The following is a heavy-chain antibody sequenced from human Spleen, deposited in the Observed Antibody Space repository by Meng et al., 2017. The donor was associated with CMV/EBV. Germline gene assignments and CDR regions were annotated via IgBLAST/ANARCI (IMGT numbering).Heavy chain of an antibody. CDR2: IYTSGST. J-gene: IGHJ5*02. CDR1: GGSNSSFY. Sequence: AQVRAWGAEPVDPPGPQLHSSCVSGGSNSSFYWSWTRQPAGKALEESGRIYTSGSTNYNPSLKSLVTMTVDTSKNQFSLKLISVTAADTAVYYCARDHDWLDPWGQGTLVTVSS. V-gene: IGHV4-4*07. CDR3: ARDHDWLDP.